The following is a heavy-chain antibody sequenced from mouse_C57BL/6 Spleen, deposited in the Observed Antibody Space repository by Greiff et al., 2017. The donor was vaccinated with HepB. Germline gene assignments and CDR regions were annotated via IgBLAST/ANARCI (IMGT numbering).Heavy chain of an antibody. CDR1: GFTFSDYY. CDR2: INYDGSST. Sequence: EVQRVESEGGLVQPGSSMKLSCTASGFTFSDYYMAWVRQVPEKGLEWVANINYDGSSTYYLDSLKSRFIISRDNAKNILYLQMSSLKSEDTATYYCARGGYYYGSVTMDYWGQGTTLTVSS. D-gene: IGHD1-1*01. CDR3: ARGGYYYGSVTMDY. V-gene: IGHV5-16*01. J-gene: IGHJ2*01.